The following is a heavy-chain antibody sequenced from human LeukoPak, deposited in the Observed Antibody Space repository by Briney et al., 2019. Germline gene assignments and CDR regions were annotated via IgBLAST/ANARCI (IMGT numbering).Heavy chain of an antibody. CDR1: GYSISSGYY. V-gene: IGHV4-38-2*02. D-gene: IGHD2-2*01. Sequence: SETLSLTCTVSGYSISSGYYWGWIRQPPGKGLEWIGSIYHSGSTYYNPSLKSRVTISVDTSKNQFSLKLSSVTAADTAVYYCSSGGYCNSTSCYGENWGQGTLVTVSS. J-gene: IGHJ4*02. CDR2: IYHSGST. CDR3: SSGGYCNSTSCYGEN.